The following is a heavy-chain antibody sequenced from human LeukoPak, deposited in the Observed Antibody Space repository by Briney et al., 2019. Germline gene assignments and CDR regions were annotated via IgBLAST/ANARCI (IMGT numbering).Heavy chain of an antibody. CDR3: IAAAGAFDY. CDR1: GFTFSSYS. J-gene: IGHJ4*02. D-gene: IGHD6-13*01. V-gene: IGHV3-48*04. CDR2: ISSSSSTI. Sequence: GGSLRLSCAASGFTFSSYSMNWVRQAPGKGLEWVSYISSSSSTIYYADSVKGRFTISRDNAKNSLYLQMNSLRAEDTAVYFCIAAAGAFDYWGQGTLVTVSS.